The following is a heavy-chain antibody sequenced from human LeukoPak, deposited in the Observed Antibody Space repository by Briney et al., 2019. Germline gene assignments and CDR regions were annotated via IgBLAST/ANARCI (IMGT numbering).Heavy chain of an antibody. Sequence: ASVKISCKGSGYTFTNYWIGWVRQMPGKGLEWMGIIYPLDSDTRYSPSFQGQVTISADKSISTAYLQWSSLKASDTAMYYCARLEGDAFLDYWGQGTLVTVSS. J-gene: IGHJ4*02. D-gene: IGHD2-21*02. CDR2: IYPLDSDT. V-gene: IGHV5-51*01. CDR3: ARLEGDAFLDY. CDR1: GYTFTNYW.